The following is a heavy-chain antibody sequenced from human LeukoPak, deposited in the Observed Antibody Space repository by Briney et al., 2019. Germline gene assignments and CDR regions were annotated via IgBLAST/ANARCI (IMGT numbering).Heavy chain of an antibody. V-gene: IGHV3-66*02. J-gene: IGHJ4*02. CDR1: GFSISSGY. D-gene: IGHD1-26*01. Sequence: PGGSLRLSCVASGFSISSGYMTWARQAPGKALEWVSLLYSDDSAYYPDSVKGRFTISRDNSKSTLHLQMDTLRTEDTAMYYRARGPWPGSTTLHWRQGIMVTVSS. CDR2: LYSDDSA. CDR3: ARGPWPGSTTLH.